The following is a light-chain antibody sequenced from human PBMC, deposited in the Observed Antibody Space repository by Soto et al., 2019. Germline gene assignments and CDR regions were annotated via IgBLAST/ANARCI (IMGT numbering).Light chain of an antibody. CDR3: QSYDSTLSARYV. J-gene: IGLJ1*01. Sequence: QSVLTQPPSVSGAPGHSVTISCTGSRSNIGAGYDVHWYQQRPGTAPKLLIFGNINRPSGVPDRFSGSKSGTSASLAITGHQAEDEGDYYCQSYDSTLSARYVFGTGTKVTVL. CDR1: RSNIGAGYD. CDR2: GNI. V-gene: IGLV1-40*01.